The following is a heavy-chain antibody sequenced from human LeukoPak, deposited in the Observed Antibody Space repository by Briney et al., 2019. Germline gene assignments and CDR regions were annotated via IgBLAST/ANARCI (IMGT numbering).Heavy chain of an antibody. CDR3: ARGGPYYYDSSFDY. Sequence: ASVKVSCKASGGTFSSYAISWVRQAPGQGLEWMGRIIPILGIANYAQKFQGRATITADKSTGTAYMELSSLRSEDTAVYYCARGGPYYYDSSFDYWGQGTLVTVSS. CDR1: GGTFSSYA. V-gene: IGHV1-69*04. CDR2: IIPILGIA. J-gene: IGHJ4*02. D-gene: IGHD3-22*01.